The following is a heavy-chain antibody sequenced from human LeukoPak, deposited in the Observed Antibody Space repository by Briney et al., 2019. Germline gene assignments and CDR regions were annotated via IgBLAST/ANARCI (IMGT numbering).Heavy chain of an antibody. Sequence: PSETLSLTCTVSGDSFTSDTYSWSWIRQPPGKGLEWIGYIYYSGSTNYNPSLKSRVSISVDTSKNQFSLKLSSVTAADTAVYYCARFGPGSYLNWYFDLWGRGTLVTVSS. J-gene: IGHJ2*01. CDR1: GDSFTSDTYS. D-gene: IGHD1-26*01. CDR2: IYYSGST. CDR3: ARFGPGSYLNWYFDL. V-gene: IGHV4-61*01.